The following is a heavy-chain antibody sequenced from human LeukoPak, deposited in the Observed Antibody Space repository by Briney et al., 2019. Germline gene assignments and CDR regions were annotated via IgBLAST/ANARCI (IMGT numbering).Heavy chain of an antibody. D-gene: IGHD5-24*01. CDR1: GGSISSSSYY. CDR3: ARSTSRDGYNYFDY. Sequence: SETLSLTCTVSGGSISSSSYYWGWIRQPPGKGLEWIGSIYYSGSTYYNPSLKSRVTISVDTSKNQFSLKLSSVTAADTAVYYCARSTSRDGYNYFDYWGQGTLVTVSS. CDR2: IYYSGST. J-gene: IGHJ4*02. V-gene: IGHV4-39*07.